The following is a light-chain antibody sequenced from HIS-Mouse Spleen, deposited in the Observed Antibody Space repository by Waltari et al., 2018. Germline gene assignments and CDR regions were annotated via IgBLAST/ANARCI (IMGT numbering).Light chain of an antibody. CDR1: SRDVGGYNY. J-gene: IGLJ3*02. CDR3: SSYTSSSSLV. CDR2: DVS. V-gene: IGLV2-14*01. Sequence: QSALTQPASVSGSPGQAITIPCTGTSRDVGGYNYVSWYQLYPGKAPKITFYDVSNRLSGVSNRFYGLKSGNTACLSISVLHAEDESDFYCSSYTSSSSLVFGGETKLTVL.